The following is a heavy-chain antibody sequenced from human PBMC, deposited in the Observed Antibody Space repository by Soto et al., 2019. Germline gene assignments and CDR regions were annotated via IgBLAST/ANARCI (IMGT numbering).Heavy chain of an antibody. CDR3: ARPASNSGATNAFDI. CDR2: IHFSEST. D-gene: IGHD1-26*01. V-gene: IGHV4-39*07. Sequence: SETLSLTCIVSGGSISTSNYYWAWIRQPPGKALEWIGSIHFSESTYYSPSFQGQVTISADKSISTAYLQWSSLKASDTAMYYCARPASNSGATNAFDIWGQGTMVTVSS. CDR1: GGSISTSNYY. J-gene: IGHJ3*02.